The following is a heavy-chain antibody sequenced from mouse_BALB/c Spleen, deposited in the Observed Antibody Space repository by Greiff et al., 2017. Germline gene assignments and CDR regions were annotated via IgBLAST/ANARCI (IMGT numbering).Heavy chain of an antibody. CDR2: ISSGSSTI. V-gene: IGHV5-17*02. D-gene: IGHD1-1*01. J-gene: IGHJ3*01. Sequence: EVKLMESGGGLVQPGGSRKLSCAASGFTFSSFGMHWVRQAPEKGLEWVAYISSGSSTIYYADTVKGRFTISRDNPKNTLFLQMTSLRSEDTAMYYCARWRDYYGSFAYWGQGTLVTVSA. CDR1: GFTFSSFG. CDR3: ARWRDYYGSFAY.